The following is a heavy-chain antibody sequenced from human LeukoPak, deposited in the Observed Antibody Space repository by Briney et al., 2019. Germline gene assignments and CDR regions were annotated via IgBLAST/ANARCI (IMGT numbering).Heavy chain of an antibody. J-gene: IGHJ4*02. Sequence: PGGSLRLSCAASGFTFSSYSMNWVRQAPGKGLEWVSSISSGSNYIYYADSVKGRFTISRDNSKNTLYLQMNSLRAEDTAVYYCAREIPGSSGYGLNYWGQGTLVTVSS. CDR2: ISSGSNYI. D-gene: IGHD3-22*01. CDR1: GFTFSSYS. V-gene: IGHV3-21*01. CDR3: AREIPGSSGYGLNY.